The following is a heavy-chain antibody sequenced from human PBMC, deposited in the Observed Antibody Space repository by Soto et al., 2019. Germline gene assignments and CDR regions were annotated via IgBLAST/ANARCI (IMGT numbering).Heavy chain of an antibody. CDR3: ASCITIFGVVDYGMDV. V-gene: IGHV4-34*01. D-gene: IGHD3-3*01. CDR1: GGSFSGYY. CDR2: INHSGST. Sequence: SETLSLTCAVYGGSFSGYYWSWIRQPPGKGLEWIGEINHSGSTNYNPSLKSRVTISVDTSKNQFSLKLSSVTAADTAVYYCASCITIFGVVDYGMDVWGQGTTVTVSS. J-gene: IGHJ6*02.